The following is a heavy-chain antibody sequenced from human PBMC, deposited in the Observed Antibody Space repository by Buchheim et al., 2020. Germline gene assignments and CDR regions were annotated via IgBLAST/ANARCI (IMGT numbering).Heavy chain of an antibody. CDR2: IYPDDSDT. J-gene: IGHJ4*02. CDR3: ARQPSAYSSGWYN. D-gene: IGHD6-19*01. V-gene: IGHV5-51*01. CDR1: GYSFSNYW. Sequence: EVQLMQSGAEVKKPGESLKISCKGSGYSFSNYWIGWVRQMPGKGLEWMGIIYPDDSDTRYSPSFQGQVTISADKFISTAYPQWSSLRASDTAMYYCARQPSAYSSGWYNWGQGT.